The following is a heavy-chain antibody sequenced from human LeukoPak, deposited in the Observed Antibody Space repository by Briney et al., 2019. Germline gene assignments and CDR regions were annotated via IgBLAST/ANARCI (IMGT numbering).Heavy chain of an antibody. CDR3: ARRETNTQWGFDY. V-gene: IGHV1-2*02. J-gene: IGHJ4*02. Sequence: ASVKVSCKASGYTFTGYYIHWVRQAPGQGLEWMGWINPNSGGTDYAQRFQGRVTMTRDTSINTAYMELSRLRSDDTAVYYCARRETNTQWGFDYWGQGTLVTVSS. CDR2: INPNSGGT. D-gene: IGHD1-26*01. CDR1: GYTFTGYY.